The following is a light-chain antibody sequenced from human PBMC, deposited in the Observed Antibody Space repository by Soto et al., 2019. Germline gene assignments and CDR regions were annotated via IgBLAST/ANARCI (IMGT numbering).Light chain of an antibody. J-gene: IGLJ3*02. CDR2: GNT. V-gene: IGLV1-40*01. CDR3: QSYVSSLSGSV. CDR1: SSNIGAGFD. Sequence: QSVLTQPPSVSGAPGQRVTISCTGSSSNIGAGFDVHWYQQLPGTAPKLLVYGNTNRPSGVPDRFSGSKSGTSASLAITGLQADEEADYYCQSYVSSLSGSVFGGGTKLTV.